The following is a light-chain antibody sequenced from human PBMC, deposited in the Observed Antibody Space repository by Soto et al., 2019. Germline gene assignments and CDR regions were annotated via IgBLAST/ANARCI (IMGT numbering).Light chain of an antibody. CDR1: QSVGKNY. V-gene: IGKV3-20*01. CDR2: DAS. CDR3: QQYASEPLT. Sequence: PGEGATLSCRASQSVGKNYLAWYKQKPGQAPRLLIYDASSRATGIPDRFSGSGSETDFTLTISRLEPEDFAVYYCQQYASEPLTFGGGTKVEIK. J-gene: IGKJ4*01.